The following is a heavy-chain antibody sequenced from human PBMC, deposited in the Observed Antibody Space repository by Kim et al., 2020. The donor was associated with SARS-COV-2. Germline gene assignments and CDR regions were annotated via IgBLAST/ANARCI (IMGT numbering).Heavy chain of an antibody. CDR1: GGTFSSYA. CDR3: ARDRRPEMATNAEYFQH. D-gene: IGHD5-12*01. CDR2: IIPILGIA. Sequence: SVKVSCKASGGTFSSYAISWVRQAPGQGLEWMGRIIPILGIANYAQKFQGRVTITADKSTSTAYMELSSLRSEDTAVYYCARDRRPEMATNAEYFQHWGQGTLVTVSS. J-gene: IGHJ1*01. V-gene: IGHV1-69*04.